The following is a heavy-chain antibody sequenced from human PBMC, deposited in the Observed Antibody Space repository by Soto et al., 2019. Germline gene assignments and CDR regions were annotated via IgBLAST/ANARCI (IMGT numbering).Heavy chain of an antibody. CDR1: VYTFTIDG. J-gene: IGHJ3*02. V-gene: IGHV1-18*01. D-gene: IGHD2-15*01. Sequence: ASVKVSCKASVYTFTIDGISWVRQAPGQGLEWMGWISAYNGNTNYAEKLQGRVTMTTDTSTSTAYMELRSLRAVDTACYYCSPSETMHVVVVAANDAFDIWAQGTMVTVSS. CDR2: ISAYNGNT. CDR3: SPSETMHVVVVAANDAFDI.